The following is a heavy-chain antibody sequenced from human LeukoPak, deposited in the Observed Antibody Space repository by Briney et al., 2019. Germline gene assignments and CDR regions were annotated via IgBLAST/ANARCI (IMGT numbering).Heavy chain of an antibody. CDR3: ARKARRTPTLGY. V-gene: IGHV1-3*01. Sequence: GASVKVSCKASGYTFTSYAMHWVRQAPGQRLEWMGWINAGNGNTKYSQKFQGRVTITRDTSASTAYMELSSLRSEDTAVYYCARKARRTPTLGYWGQGTLVTVSS. J-gene: IGHJ4*02. D-gene: IGHD6-6*01. CDR1: GYTFTSYA. CDR2: INAGNGNT.